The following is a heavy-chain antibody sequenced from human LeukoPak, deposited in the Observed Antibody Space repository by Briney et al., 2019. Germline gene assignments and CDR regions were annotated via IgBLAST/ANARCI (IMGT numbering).Heavy chain of an antibody. D-gene: IGHD6-19*01. CDR1: GFTFSSYW. J-gene: IGHJ3*02. V-gene: IGHV3-21*01. CDR2: ISSSSSYI. Sequence: GGSLRLSCAASGFTFSSYWMSWVRQAPGKGLEWVSSISSSSSYIYYADSVKGRFTISRDNAKDSLYLQMNSLRAEDTAVYYCARDSSVGAENWYSSGWDDAFDIWGQGTMVTVSS. CDR3: ARDSSVGAENWYSSGWDDAFDI.